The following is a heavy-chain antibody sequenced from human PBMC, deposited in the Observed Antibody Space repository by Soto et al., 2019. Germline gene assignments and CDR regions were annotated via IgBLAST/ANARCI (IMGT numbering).Heavy chain of an antibody. J-gene: IGHJ5*02. V-gene: IGHV1-8*01. CDR2: MNTNSGNT. CDR1: GYTCTSYD. D-gene: IGHD6-13*01. Sequence: QVQLVQSGAEVKKPGASVKVSCKASGYTCTSYDINWVRQATGQVLEWRGWMNTNSGNTGYAQKFQGRVTMTKNTSISTAYKELSSLRSEDTAVYYCARDHQTNSYSSTIEGFDPWGQGTLVTVSS. CDR3: ARDHQTNSYSSTIEGFDP.